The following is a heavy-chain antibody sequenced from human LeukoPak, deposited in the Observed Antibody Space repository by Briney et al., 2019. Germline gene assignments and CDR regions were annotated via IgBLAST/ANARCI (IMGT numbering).Heavy chain of an antibody. Sequence: GESLKISCKGSGYSFTSYWIGWVRQMPGKGLEWMGIIYPGDSDTRYSPSFQGQVTISADKSISTAYLQWSSLKASDTAMYYCARQDGGWLVGGHHAEDAFDIWGQGTMVTVSS. CDR3: ARQDGGWLVGGHHAEDAFDI. CDR1: GYSFTSYW. J-gene: IGHJ3*02. CDR2: IYPGDSDT. V-gene: IGHV5-51*01. D-gene: IGHD6-19*01.